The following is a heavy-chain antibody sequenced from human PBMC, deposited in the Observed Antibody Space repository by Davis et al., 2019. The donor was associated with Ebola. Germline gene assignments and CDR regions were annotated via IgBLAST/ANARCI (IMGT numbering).Heavy chain of an antibody. Sequence: GESLKISCAASGFTFSTYWMTWVRQAPGKGLEWVANIKQDGSVKYYVDSVTGRFTVSRDNAKTSVYLQMNSLRGEDTAVYYCARDLDYYDGSGYYDAFDIWGQGTLVTVSS. D-gene: IGHD3-22*01. CDR3: ARDLDYYDGSGYYDAFDI. CDR2: IKQDGSVK. CDR1: GFTFSTYW. V-gene: IGHV3-7*01. J-gene: IGHJ3*02.